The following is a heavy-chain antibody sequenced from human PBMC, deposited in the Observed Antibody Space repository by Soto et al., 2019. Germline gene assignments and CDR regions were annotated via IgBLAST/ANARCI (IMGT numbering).Heavy chain of an antibody. J-gene: IGHJ4*02. V-gene: IGHV4-34*01. CDR1: GGSFSGYY. CDR2: INHSGST. D-gene: IGHD3-3*01. Sequence: SETLSLTCAVYGGSFSGYYWSWIRQPPGKGLEWIGEINHSGSTNYNPSLKSRVTISVDTSKNQFSLKLSSVTAADTAVYYCASRDFWRVSDYWGQGTLVTVSS. CDR3: ASRDFWRVSDY.